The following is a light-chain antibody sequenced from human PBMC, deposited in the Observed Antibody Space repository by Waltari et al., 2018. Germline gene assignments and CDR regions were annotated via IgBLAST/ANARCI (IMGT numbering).Light chain of an antibody. J-gene: IGKJ1*01. CDR1: QSVLYSSNNKNY. V-gene: IGKV4-1*01. Sequence: DIVATQSPDSLAVSLGARATIHCKSSQSVLYSSNNKNYLAWYQHKPGQPPKVLIYWASTRESGVPDRFSGSGSGTEFTLTISSLQAEDVAVYYCQQYYSAPWTFGQGTKVEIK. CDR2: WAS. CDR3: QQYYSAPWT.